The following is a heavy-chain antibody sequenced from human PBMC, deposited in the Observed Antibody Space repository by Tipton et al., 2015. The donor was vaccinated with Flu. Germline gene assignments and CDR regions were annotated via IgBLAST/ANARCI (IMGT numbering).Heavy chain of an antibody. CDR3: ARGVGSSWYRYAFDI. CDR2: IYYSGST. D-gene: IGHD6-13*01. CDR1: GGSVSSGSYY. V-gene: IGHV4-61*01. Sequence: TLSLTCTVSGGSVSSGSYYWSWIRQPPGKGLEWIGYIYYSGSTNYNPSLKSRVTISVDTSKNQFSLKLSSVTAADTAVYYCARGVGSSWYRYAFDIWGQGTMVTVSS. J-gene: IGHJ3*02.